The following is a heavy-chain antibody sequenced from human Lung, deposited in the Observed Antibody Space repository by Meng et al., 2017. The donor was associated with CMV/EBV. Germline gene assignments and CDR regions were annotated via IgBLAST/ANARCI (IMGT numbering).Heavy chain of an antibody. CDR2: ISWNSGSI. CDR1: GFTFDDYA. V-gene: IGHV3-9*01. J-gene: IGHJ3*02. CDR3: AKADIVVVPAGAFDI. D-gene: IGHD2-2*01. Sequence: RLXXAASGFTFDDYAMHWVRQAPGKGLEWVSGISWNSGSIGYADSVKGRFTISRDNAKNSPYLQMNSLRAEDTALYYCAKADIVVVPAGAFDIWGQGTXVTVSS.